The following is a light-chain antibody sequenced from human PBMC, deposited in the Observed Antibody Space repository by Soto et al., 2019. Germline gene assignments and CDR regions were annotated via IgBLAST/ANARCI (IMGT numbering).Light chain of an antibody. CDR1: SSDVGAYNS. CDR3: SSYTTTNTYV. CDR2: EVN. V-gene: IGLV2-14*01. J-gene: IGLJ1*01. Sequence: QPALPQPASVSGSPGQSITVSCTGTSSDVGAYNSVSWYQQEPGKAPKLMIYEVNNRFSGISNRFSGSKSGNTASLTISGLQAEDEADYYCSSYTTTNTYVFGTGTKVTVL.